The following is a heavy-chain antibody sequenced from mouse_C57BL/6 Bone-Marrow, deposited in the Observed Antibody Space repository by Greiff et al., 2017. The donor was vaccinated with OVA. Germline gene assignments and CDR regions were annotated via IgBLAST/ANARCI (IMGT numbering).Heavy chain of an antibody. CDR1: GYTFTDYN. V-gene: IGHV1-18*01. D-gene: IGHD3-1*01. J-gene: IGHJ3*01. CDR3: ARSYSSWFAY. CDR2: INPNNGGT. Sequence: VQLQQSGPELVKPGASVKIPCKASGYTFTDYNMDWVKQSHGKSLEWIGDINPNNGGTIYNQKFKGKATLTVDKSSSTAYMELRSLTSEDTAVYYWARSYSSWFAYWGQGTLVTVSA.